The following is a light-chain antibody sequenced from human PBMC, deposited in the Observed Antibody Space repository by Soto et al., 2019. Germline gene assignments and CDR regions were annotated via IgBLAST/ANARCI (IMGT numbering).Light chain of an antibody. CDR3: SSYTSTSVHYV. Sequence: QSVLTQPASLSASPGQSITISCTGSSSDVGGHEYVSWFQQKPGKAPKIVISEVTNRPSGVSTRFCGSKSGDTASLTISGLQPEDEAVYYCSSYTSTSVHYVFGTGTKVTVL. V-gene: IGLV2-14*01. J-gene: IGLJ1*01. CDR1: SSDVGGHEY. CDR2: EVT.